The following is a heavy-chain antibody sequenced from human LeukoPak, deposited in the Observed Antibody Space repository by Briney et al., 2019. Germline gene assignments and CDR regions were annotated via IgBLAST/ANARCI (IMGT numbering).Heavy chain of an antibody. CDR1: GLTFSSYS. J-gene: IGHJ4*02. Sequence: ETGGSLRLSCAASGLTFSSYSMNWVRQARGKGLEWVSSISSSSSYIYYADSVKGRFTISRDNAKNSPYLQMNSLRAEDTAVYYCARDYYDSSNMVPCYYWGQGTLVTVSS. CDR2: ISSSSSYI. V-gene: IGHV3-21*01. CDR3: ARDYYDSSNMVPCYY. D-gene: IGHD3-22*01.